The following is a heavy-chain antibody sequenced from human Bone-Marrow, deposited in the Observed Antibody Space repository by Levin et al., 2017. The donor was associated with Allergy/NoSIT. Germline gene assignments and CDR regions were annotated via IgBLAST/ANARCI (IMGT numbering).Heavy chain of an antibody. V-gene: IGHV3-30-3*01. D-gene: IGHD3-10*01. CDR2: ISYDGSNK. CDR1: GFTFSSYA. Sequence: GESLKISCAASGFTFSSYAMHWVRQAPGKGLEWVAVISYDGSNKYYADSVKGRFTISRDNSKNTLYLQMNSLRAEDTAVYYCARESLGWFDPWGQGTLVTVSS. CDR3: ARESLGWFDP. J-gene: IGHJ5*02.